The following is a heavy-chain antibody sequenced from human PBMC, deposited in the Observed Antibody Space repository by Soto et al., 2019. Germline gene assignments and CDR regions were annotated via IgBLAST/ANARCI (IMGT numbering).Heavy chain of an antibody. J-gene: IGHJ6*02. Sequence: GGSLRLSCAASGFTSSSYAMSWVRQAPGKGLERVSSISGSGGGTYYADSVKGRFTISRDNSKNTLYLQMNSLRAEDTAVYYCAKAYGGTTTYDYAMDVWGQGTTVTVSS. CDR2: ISGSGGGT. D-gene: IGHD1-7*01. V-gene: IGHV3-23*01. CDR1: GFTSSSYA. CDR3: AKAYGGTTTYDYAMDV.